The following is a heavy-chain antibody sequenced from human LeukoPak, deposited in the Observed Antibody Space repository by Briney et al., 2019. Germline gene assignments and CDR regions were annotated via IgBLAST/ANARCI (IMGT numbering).Heavy chain of an antibody. J-gene: IGHJ4*02. CDR1: GFTFSSYA. CDR3: ARGISRYYFDY. CDR2: IWFDGSDK. Sequence: GGSLRLSCAASGFTFSSYAMSWVRQAPGKGLEWVAVIWFDGSDKYYADSVKGRFTISRDNSKNTLYLQLNSLRAEDTAVYYCARGISRYYFDYWGQGTLVTVSS. D-gene: IGHD6-13*01. V-gene: IGHV3-33*08.